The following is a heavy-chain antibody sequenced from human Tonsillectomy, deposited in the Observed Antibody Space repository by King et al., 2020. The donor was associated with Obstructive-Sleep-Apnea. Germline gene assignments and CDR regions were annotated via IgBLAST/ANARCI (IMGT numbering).Heavy chain of an antibody. CDR2: INHSGST. D-gene: IGHD3-22*01. CDR1: GGSFSGYY. Sequence: VQLQQWGAGLLKPSETLSLTCAVYGGSFSGYYWSWIRQPPGKGLEWIGEINHSGSTNYNPSLKSRVTISVDTSKNQFSLKLSSVTAADTAVYYCARGWSSTTHGWDYYDSSGYYGGFDYWGQGTLVTVSS. CDR3: ARGWSSTTHGWDYYDSSGYYGGFDY. V-gene: IGHV4-34*01. J-gene: IGHJ4*02.